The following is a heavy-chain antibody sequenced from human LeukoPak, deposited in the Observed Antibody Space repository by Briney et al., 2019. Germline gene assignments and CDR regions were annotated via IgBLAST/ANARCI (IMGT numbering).Heavy chain of an antibody. J-gene: IGHJ4*02. CDR1: GFTFGDYA. D-gene: IGHD3-3*01. V-gene: IGHV3-49*04. CDR3: TRGPRDRDYDFWSGYEEYYFDY. Sequence: PGRSLRLSCTASGFTFGDYAMSWVRQAPGKGLEWVGFIRSEAYGGTTEYAASVKGRFTISRDDSKSIAYLQMNSLKTEDTAVYYCTRGPRDRDYDFWSGYEEYYFDYWGQGTLVTVSS. CDR2: IRSEAYGGTT.